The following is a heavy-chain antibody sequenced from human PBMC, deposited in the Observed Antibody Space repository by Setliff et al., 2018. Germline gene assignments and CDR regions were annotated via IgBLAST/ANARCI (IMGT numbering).Heavy chain of an antibody. CDR2: INPKSGGT. Sequence: ASVKVSCKASGYSFTDYYMHWVRQVTGRGLEWMGWINPKSGGTRYAQKFQGRITMTRDTSISTAYMELSSLRSDDTAVYYCARGPSGNGFDHRSSYQEVWGTGTSVTVSS. J-gene: IGHJ6*04. V-gene: IGHV1-2*02. CDR1: GYSFTDYY. CDR3: ARGPSGNGFDHRSSYQEV. D-gene: IGHD1-1*01.